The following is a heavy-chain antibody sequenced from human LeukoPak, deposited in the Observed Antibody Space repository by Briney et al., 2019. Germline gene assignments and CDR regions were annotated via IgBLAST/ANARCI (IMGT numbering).Heavy chain of an antibody. J-gene: IGHJ4*02. V-gene: IGHV1-69*01. CDR2: IIPIFGTA. CDR3: ARVNSWTEEPDTGFDY. Sequence: SVKVSCKASGGTFSSYAISWVRQAPGQGLEWMGGIIPIFGTANYAQKFQGRVTITADESTSTAYMELSSLRSEDTAVYYCARVNSWTEEPDTGFDYWGQGILVTVSS. CDR1: GGTFSSYA. D-gene: IGHD1-14*01.